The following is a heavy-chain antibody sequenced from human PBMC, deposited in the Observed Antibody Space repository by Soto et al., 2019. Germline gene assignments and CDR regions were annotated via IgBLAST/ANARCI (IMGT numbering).Heavy chain of an antibody. D-gene: IGHD3-16*01. CDR2: ISAYNGNT. V-gene: IGHV1-18*01. CDR1: GYTFTSYG. CDR3: ARGITFGGVLNGMDV. Sequence: ASVKVSCKASGYTFTSYGISCVRQAPGQGLEWMGWISAYNGNTNYAQKLQGRVTMTTDTSTSTAYMELRSLRSDDTAVYYCARGITFGGVLNGMDVWGQGTTVTVSS. J-gene: IGHJ6*02.